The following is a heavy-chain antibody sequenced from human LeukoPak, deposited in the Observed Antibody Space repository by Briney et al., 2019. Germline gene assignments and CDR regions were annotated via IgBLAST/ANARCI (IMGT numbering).Heavy chain of an antibody. Sequence: GGSLRLSCAASGFAFAEHGMSWVRQVPGKGLEWVSGINWSGGSTGYADPLRGRFTISRDNAKNSLYLQMDSLRAEDTALYYRARAPITSPFYFDSWGQGTLVTVSS. CDR1: GFAFAEHG. V-gene: IGHV3-20*04. CDR3: ARAPITSPFYFDS. D-gene: IGHD2-2*01. J-gene: IGHJ4*02. CDR2: INWSGGST.